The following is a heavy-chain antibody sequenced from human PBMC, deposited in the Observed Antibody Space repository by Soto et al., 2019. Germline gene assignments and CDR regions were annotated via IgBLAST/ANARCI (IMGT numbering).Heavy chain of an antibody. CDR3: ATHPYSSGWYC. V-gene: IGHV3-7*02. CDR2: IKQDGSEK. CDR1: GFTFSSYW. Sequence: EVQLVESGGGLVQPGGYLRLSCAASGFTFSSYWMTWVRQAPGKGLEWVANIKQDGSEKYYVDSVNGRFTISRDNAKNSLYLQMNSLRAEDTAVYYCATHPYSSGWYCWGQGTLVTVSS. D-gene: IGHD6-13*01. J-gene: IGHJ4*02.